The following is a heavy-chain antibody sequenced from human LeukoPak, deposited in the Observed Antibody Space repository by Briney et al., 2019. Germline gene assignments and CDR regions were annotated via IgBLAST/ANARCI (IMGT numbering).Heavy chain of an antibody. CDR2: IIVSDDST. V-gene: IGHV3-23*01. CDR3: AKDQSWVYLNF. D-gene: IGHD6-13*01. J-gene: IGHJ6*04. Sequence: PGGSLRHSRAPSGLTLSSYAMSWVRPAPGKGLEWVSAIIVSDDSTYYPDSLKGPVTTSRDNSQNTLYLQMNSLRGADKAGFYFAKDQSWVYLNFWGEETRDTVSS. CDR1: GLTLSSYA.